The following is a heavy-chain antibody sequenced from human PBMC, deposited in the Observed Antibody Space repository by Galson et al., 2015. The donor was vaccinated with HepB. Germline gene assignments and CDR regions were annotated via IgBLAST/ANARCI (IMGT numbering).Heavy chain of an antibody. J-gene: IGHJ4*02. V-gene: IGHV3-30-3*01. D-gene: IGHD5-24*01. CDR3: ARDAAPRRWLQFDY. CDR2: ISYDGSNK. Sequence: SLRLSCAASGFTFSSYAMHWVRQAPGKGLEWVAVISYDGSNKYYPDSVKGRFTISRDNSKNTLYLQMNSLRAEDTAVYYCARDAAPRRWLQFDYWGQGTLVTVSS. CDR1: GFTFSSYA.